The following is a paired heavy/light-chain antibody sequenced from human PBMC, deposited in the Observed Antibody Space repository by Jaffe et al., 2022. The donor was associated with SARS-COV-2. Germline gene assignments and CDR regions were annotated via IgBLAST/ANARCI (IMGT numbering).Heavy chain of an antibody. V-gene: IGHV4-59*01. CDR1: GGSISSYY. CDR3: ARGGAKRGVQLWLRDKNWFDP. CDR2: IYYSGST. J-gene: IGHJ5*02. Sequence: QVQLQESGPGLVKPSETLSLTCTVSGGSISSYYWSWIRQPPGKGLEWIGYIYYSGSTNYNPSLKSRVTISVDTSKNQFSLKLSSVTAADTAVYYCARGGAKRGVQLWLRDKNWFDPWGQGTLVTVSS. D-gene: IGHD5-18*01.
Light chain of an antibody. CDR2: DAS. J-gene: IGKJ5*01. Sequence: EIVLTQSPATLSLSPGERATLSCRASQSVSSYLAWYQQKPGQAPRLLIYDASNRATGIPARFSGSGSGTDFTLTISSLEPEDFAVYYCQQRSNWPLITFGQGTRLEIK. V-gene: IGKV3-11*01. CDR3: QQRSNWPLIT. CDR1: QSVSSY.